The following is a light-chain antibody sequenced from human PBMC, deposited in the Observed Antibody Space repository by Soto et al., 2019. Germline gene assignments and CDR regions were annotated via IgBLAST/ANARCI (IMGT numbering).Light chain of an antibody. CDR2: DVS. CDR3: CSYAGSYTFG. V-gene: IGLV2-11*01. Sequence: QSVLTQPRSVSGSPGQSVTISCTGTSSDVGGYNYVSWYQQHPGKAPKLMIYDVSKRPSGVPDRFSGSKSGNTASLTISWLQAEDEADYYCCSYAGSYTFGFGTGTKVTVL. CDR1: SSDVGGYNY. J-gene: IGLJ1*01.